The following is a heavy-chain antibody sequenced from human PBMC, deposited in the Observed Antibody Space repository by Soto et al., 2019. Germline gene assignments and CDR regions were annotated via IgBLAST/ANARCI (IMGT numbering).Heavy chain of an antibody. CDR3: AKNGQPPYYYYGMDV. CDR1: GYTFSRYG. V-gene: IGHV1-18*01. Sequence: QGQLVQSGPEVKKPGASVKVSCKTSGYTFSRYGISWVRQAPGQGLEWMGWISDYNGDTNYAQKVQGRVTMTIDTSTYTAYMEWRSLTSDDTAIYYCAKNGQPPYYYYGMDVWGQGTTVTVSS. D-gene: IGHD2-8*01. CDR2: ISDYNGDT. J-gene: IGHJ6*02.